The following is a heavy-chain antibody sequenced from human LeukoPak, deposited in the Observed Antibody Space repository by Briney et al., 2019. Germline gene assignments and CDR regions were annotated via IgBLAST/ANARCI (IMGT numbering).Heavy chain of an antibody. D-gene: IGHD3-16*02. V-gene: IGHV1-18*01. CDR2: ISAYNGLT. Sequence: GASVKVSCKASDYTFTSYGISGVRQAPGQGLEWLGWISAYNGLTGYAQKFQGRVAMTTDTSTSTAYMDLRSLRSDDTAVYYCARDRWLGELSPFDYWGQGTLVTVSS. CDR1: DYTFTSYG. CDR3: ARDRWLGELSPFDY. J-gene: IGHJ4*02.